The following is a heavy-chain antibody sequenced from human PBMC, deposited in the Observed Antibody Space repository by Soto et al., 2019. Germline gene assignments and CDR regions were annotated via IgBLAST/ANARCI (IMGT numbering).Heavy chain of an antibody. Sequence: PGGSLRLSCAASGFTFSSYSMNWVRQAPGKGLEWVSYISSSSSTIYYADSVKGRFTISRDNAKNSLYLQMNSLRAEDTAVYYCASVYEVAAFDIWGQGTMVTVSS. D-gene: IGHD2-15*01. J-gene: IGHJ3*02. V-gene: IGHV3-48*01. CDR1: GFTFSSYS. CDR2: ISSSSSTI. CDR3: ASVYEVAAFDI.